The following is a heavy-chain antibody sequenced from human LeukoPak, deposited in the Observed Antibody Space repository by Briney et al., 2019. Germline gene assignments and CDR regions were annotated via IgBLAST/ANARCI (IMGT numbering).Heavy chain of an antibody. Sequence: GESLKISCKGSGYSFTSYWIGWVRQMPGKGLEWMGIIYPGDSDTRYSPSFQGQVTISADKSISTAYLQWSSLKASDTAMYYCARYSSSSKYYYYYMDVWGKGTTVTISS. V-gene: IGHV5-51*01. CDR1: GYSFTSYW. CDR3: ARYSSSSKYYYYYMDV. D-gene: IGHD6-13*01. J-gene: IGHJ6*03. CDR2: IYPGDSDT.